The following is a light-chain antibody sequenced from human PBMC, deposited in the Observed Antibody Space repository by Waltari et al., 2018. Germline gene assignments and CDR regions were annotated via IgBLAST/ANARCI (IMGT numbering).Light chain of an antibody. J-gene: IGKJ1*01. V-gene: IGKV1-5*03. CDR2: KAS. CDR3: QQYRNLWT. CDR1: PSLSNW. Sequence: DIQMTQPPSTLSAYVGDRVTITCRASPSLSNWLAWYQQKPGKAPKVLIYKASTLESGVPSRFSGSGSGTEFTLTISSLQPDDFATYYCQQYRNLWTFGQGTKVEIK.